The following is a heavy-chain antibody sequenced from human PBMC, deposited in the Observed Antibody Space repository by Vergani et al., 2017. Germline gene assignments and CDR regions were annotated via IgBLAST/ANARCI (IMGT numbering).Heavy chain of an antibody. J-gene: IGHJ5*02. V-gene: IGHV4-34*01. CDR3: ARRHGWGSYYNHRANWFDP. D-gene: IGHD3-10*01. CDR1: GGSFSGYY. CDR2: INHSGST. Sequence: QVQLQQWGAGLLKPSETLSLTCAVYGGSFSGYYWSWIRQPPGKGLEWIGEINHSGSTNYNPSLKGRVTISVDTSKNQFSLKVSSVTAADTAVYYCARRHGWGSYYNHRANWFDPWGQGTLVTVSS.